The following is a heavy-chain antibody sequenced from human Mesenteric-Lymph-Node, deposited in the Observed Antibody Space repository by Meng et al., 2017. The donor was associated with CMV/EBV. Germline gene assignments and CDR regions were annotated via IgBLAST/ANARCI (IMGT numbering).Heavy chain of an antibody. Sequence: ASVPVSCMASGYTFTGYYMHRVRQAPGQGLEWMGWINPDTGTVTNSAQKFQGRVTVTSDTSMSTAYMELSSLRSDDTAVYYCTQTSGRNCRSGSCYSFDYWGQGTLVTVSS. CDR1: GYTFTGYY. CDR3: TQTSGRNCRSGSCYSFDY. J-gene: IGHJ4*02. D-gene: IGHD2-15*01. V-gene: IGHV1-2*02. CDR2: INPDTGTVT.